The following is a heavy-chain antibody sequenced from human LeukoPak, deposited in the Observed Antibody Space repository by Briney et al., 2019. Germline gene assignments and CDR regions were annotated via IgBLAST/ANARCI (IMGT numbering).Heavy chain of an antibody. D-gene: IGHD1-26*01. J-gene: IGHJ4*02. CDR1: GGSFGGHY. CDR2: INHSGST. CDR3: ARVGGSYDDVDY. Sequence: SETLSLTCAVSGGSFGGHYWSWIRQPPGKALEWIGGINHSGSTNYNPSLISRVTMSVDTSKNQFSLRLSSVTAADTAVYYCARVGGSYDDVDYWGQGTRVTVSS. V-gene: IGHV4-34*01.